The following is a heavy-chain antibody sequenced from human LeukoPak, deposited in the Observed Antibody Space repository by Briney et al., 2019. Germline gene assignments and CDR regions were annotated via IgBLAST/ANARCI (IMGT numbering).Heavy chain of an antibody. D-gene: IGHD5-18*01. V-gene: IGHV4-34*01. CDR1: GGSFSGYY. Sequence: SETLSLTCAVYGGSFSGYYWSWIRQPPGKGLEWIGEINHSGSTNYNPSLKSRVTISVDTSKNQFSLKLSSVTAADTAVYYCARFGEYSYDIWGQGTLVTVSS. J-gene: IGHJ4*02. CDR2: INHSGST. CDR3: ARFGEYSYDI.